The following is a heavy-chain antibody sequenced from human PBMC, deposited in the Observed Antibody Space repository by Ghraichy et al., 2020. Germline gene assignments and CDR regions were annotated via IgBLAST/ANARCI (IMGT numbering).Heavy chain of an antibody. J-gene: IGHJ3*02. D-gene: IGHD6-13*01. V-gene: IGHV3-7*03. Sequence: GGSLRLSCAASGFTFSSYWMSWVRQAPGKGLEWVANIKQDGSEKYYVDSVKGRFTISRDNAKNSLYLQMNSLRAEDTAVYYCARDSIAENPSDAFDIWGQGTMVTVSS. CDR3: ARDSIAENPSDAFDI. CDR1: GFTFSSYW. CDR2: IKQDGSEK.